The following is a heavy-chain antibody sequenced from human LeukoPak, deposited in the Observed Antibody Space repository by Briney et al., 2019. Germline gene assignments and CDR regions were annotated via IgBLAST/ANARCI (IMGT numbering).Heavy chain of an antibody. V-gene: IGHV3-53*01. CDR2: IYSGGST. CDR3: ARDYDSSGYHYWYFDL. D-gene: IGHD3-22*01. J-gene: IGHJ2*01. Sequence: GGSLRLSCAAPGFSVSSNYMSWVRQAPGKGLEWVSVIYSGGSTYYADSVKGRFTISRDSSKNTLYLQMNSLRAEDTAVYYCARDYDSSGYHYWYFDLWGRGTLVTVSS. CDR1: GFSVSSNY.